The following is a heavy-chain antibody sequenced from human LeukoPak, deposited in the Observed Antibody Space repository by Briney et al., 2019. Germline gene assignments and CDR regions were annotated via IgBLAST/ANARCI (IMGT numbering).Heavy chain of an antibody. V-gene: IGHV1-69*13. CDR3: AHEVGYYYMDV. D-gene: IGHD1-26*01. J-gene: IGHJ6*03. Sequence: ASVKVSCKASGGTVSSYAISWVRQAPGQGLEWMGGIIPIFGTANYAQKFQGRVTITADESTSTAYMELSSLRSEDTAVYYCAHEVGYYYMDVWAKGPRSPSP. CDR1: GGTVSSYA. CDR2: IIPIFGTA.